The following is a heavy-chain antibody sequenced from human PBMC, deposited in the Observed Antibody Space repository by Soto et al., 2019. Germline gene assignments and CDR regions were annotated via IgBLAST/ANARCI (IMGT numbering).Heavy chain of an antibody. CDR1: GGSFSGYY. CDR3: ARGRLGGNSLWGHTYFDY. D-gene: IGHD2-21*02. Sequence: QVQLQQWGAGLLKPSETLSLTCAVYGGSFSGYYWSWIRQPPGKRLDWIGEISHSGSNHYNPSLKSRVTISVDTPKSQSSLQLSSVTAADTAVYYCARGRLGGNSLWGHTYFDYWGQGTLVTVSS. J-gene: IGHJ4*02. CDR2: ISHSGSN. V-gene: IGHV4-34*01.